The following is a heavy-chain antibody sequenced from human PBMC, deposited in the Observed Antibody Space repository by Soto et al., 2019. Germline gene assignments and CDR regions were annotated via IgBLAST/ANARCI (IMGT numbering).Heavy chain of an antibody. CDR2: ISYDGSNK. J-gene: IGHJ6*02. CDR3: AKDLYDFWSGYPAGYYGMDV. Sequence: GGSLRLSCAASGFTFSSYGMHWVRQAPGKGLEWVAVISYDGSNKYYADSVKGRFTISRDNSKNTLYLQMNSLRAEDTAVYYCAKDLYDFWSGYPAGYYGMDVWGQGTTVTVSS. D-gene: IGHD3-3*01. CDR1: GFTFSSYG. V-gene: IGHV3-30*18.